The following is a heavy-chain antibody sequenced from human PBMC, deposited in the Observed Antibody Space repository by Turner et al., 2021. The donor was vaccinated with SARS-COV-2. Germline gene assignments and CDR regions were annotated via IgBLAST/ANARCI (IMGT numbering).Heavy chain of an antibody. CDR3: SIGGQGAALVMVLHYFDD. V-gene: IGHV3-23*01. J-gene: IGHJ4*02. CDR2: ISVSCGNR. CDR1: FSSYA. Sequence: FSSYAMSWVRHAPGKGLEWVSAISVSCGNRYYTSLVSGWFSDVCSTAQFLVHMEMRGSLGDDKAVYYCSIGGQGAALVMVLHYFDDWGQGTLVTVSS. D-gene: IGHD3-22*01.